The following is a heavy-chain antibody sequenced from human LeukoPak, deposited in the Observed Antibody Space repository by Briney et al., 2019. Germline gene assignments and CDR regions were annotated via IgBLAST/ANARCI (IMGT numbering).Heavy chain of an antibody. V-gene: IGHV4-4*07. D-gene: IGHD3-10*01. CDR3: ARAQGKYYYGSGSYYNFRPAFDY. CDR1: GGSISSYY. Sequence: SETLSLTCTVSGGSISSYYWSWIRQPAGKGLEWIGRIYTSGSTNYNPSLKSRVTMSVDTSKNQFSLKLSSVTAADTAVYYCARAQGKYYYGSGSYYNFRPAFDYWGQGTLVTVSS. CDR2: IYTSGST. J-gene: IGHJ4*02.